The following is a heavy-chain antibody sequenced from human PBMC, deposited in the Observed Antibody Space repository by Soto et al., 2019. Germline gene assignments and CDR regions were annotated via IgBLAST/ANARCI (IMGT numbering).Heavy chain of an antibody. CDR1: GGSFSGYY. D-gene: IGHD1-7*01. Sequence: QVQLQQWGAGLLKPSETLSLTCAVYGGSFSGYYWSWIRQPPGKGLEWIGEINHSGSTNYNPSLKSRVTISVDTSKNQFSLKLSSVTAADTAVYYCVRSWNYVSWFDPWGQGTLVTVSS. CDR2: INHSGST. J-gene: IGHJ5*02. V-gene: IGHV4-34*01. CDR3: VRSWNYVSWFDP.